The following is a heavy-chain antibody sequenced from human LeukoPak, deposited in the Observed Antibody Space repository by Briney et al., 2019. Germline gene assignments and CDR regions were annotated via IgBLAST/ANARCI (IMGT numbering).Heavy chain of an antibody. CDR3: AKSASGRTFYFYGMDV. J-gene: IGHJ6*02. CDR2: ISASGNIT. Sequence: GGSLRLSCAASGFTSSNFAMSWVRQAPGKGLEWVSHISASGNITSYADSVKGRFAISRDTSKNMLYLQMNSLRAEDTAVYYCAKSASGRTFYFYGMDVWGLGTTVTVSS. CDR1: GFTSSNFA. V-gene: IGHV3-23*01. D-gene: IGHD3-10*01.